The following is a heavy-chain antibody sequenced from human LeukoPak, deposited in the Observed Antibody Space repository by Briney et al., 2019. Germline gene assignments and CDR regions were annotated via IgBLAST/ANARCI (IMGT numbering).Heavy chain of an antibody. CDR1: GGSISSGGSR. Sequence: SETLSLTCNVSGGSISSGGSRWSWIRQHPGKGLEWIGYIYYSGSTYYNPSLESRLTMSVDMSKNQFSLHPTSVTAADTAVYYCARDWGTYFDYWGQGTLVTVSS. V-gene: IGHV4-31*03. CDR2: IYYSGST. J-gene: IGHJ4*02. CDR3: ARDWGTYFDY. D-gene: IGHD7-27*01.